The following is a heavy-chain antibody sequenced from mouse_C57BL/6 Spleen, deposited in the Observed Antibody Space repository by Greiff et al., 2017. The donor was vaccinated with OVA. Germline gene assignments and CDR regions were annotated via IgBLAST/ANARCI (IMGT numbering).Heavy chain of an antibody. D-gene: IGHD2-1*01. Sequence: QVQLQQPGAELVRPGSSVKLSCKASGYTFTSYWMDWVKQRPGQGLEWIGNIYPSDSETHYNQKFKDKATLTVDKSSITAYMQLSSLTSEDSAVYYCARGNYGNPWFAYWGQGTLVTVSA. CDR2: IYPSDSET. V-gene: IGHV1-61*01. J-gene: IGHJ3*01. CDR3: ARGNYGNPWFAY. CDR1: GYTFTSYW.